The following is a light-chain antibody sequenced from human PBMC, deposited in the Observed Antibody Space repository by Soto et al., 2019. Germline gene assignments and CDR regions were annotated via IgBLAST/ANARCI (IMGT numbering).Light chain of an antibody. CDR1: SSDVGGYDY. Sequence: QSALTQPASVSGSPGQSITISCTGTSSDVGGYDYVSWYQHHPGTAPKLMIFDVSYRPSGISNRFSGSKSGNTASLTISGLQAEDEGDYYCSSSTSSSTVVFGGGTKVTVL. J-gene: IGLJ2*01. V-gene: IGLV2-14*01. CDR3: SSSTSSSTVV. CDR2: DVS.